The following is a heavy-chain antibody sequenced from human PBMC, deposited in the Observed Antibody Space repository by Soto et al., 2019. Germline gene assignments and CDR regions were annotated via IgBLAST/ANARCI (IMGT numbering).Heavy chain of an antibody. J-gene: IGHJ6*03. D-gene: IGHD2-2*02. CDR2: INHSGST. CDR1: GGSFSGYY. V-gene: IGHV4-34*01. CDR3: ARVNKCSSTSCYITTRHYYYYMDV. Sequence: SETLSLTCAVYGGSFSGYYWSWIRQPPGKGLEWIGEINHSGSTNYNPSLKSRVTISVDTSKNQFSLKLSSVTAADTAVYYCARVNKCSSTSCYITTRHYYYYMDVWGKGTTVTVSS.